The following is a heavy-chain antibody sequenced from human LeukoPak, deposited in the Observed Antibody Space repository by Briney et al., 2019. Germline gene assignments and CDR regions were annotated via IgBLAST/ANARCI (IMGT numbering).Heavy chain of an antibody. Sequence: ASVKVSRKVSGYTLTELSMHWVRQAPGKGLEWMGGFDPEDGETIYAQKFQGRVTMTEDTSTDTAYMELSSLRSEDTAVYYCATAGKKYCGGDCYGYYFDYWGQGTLVTVSS. CDR3: ATAGKKYCGGDCYGYYFDY. V-gene: IGHV1-24*01. CDR2: FDPEDGET. J-gene: IGHJ4*02. D-gene: IGHD2-21*01. CDR1: GYTLTELS.